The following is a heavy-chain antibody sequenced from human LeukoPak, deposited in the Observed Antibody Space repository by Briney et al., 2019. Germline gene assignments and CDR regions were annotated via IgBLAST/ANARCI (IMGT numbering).Heavy chain of an antibody. CDR2: ISSGGSTI. V-gene: IGHV3-11*01. CDR3: ARDTYDFWSGYSPSYGMDV. Sequence: PGGSLRLSCAASGFTFSDYYMSWIRQAPGKGLEWVSYISSGGSTIYYADSVKGRFTISRDNAKNSLYLQMNSLRAEDTAVYYCARDTYDFWSGYSPSYGMDVWGQGTTVTVSS. CDR1: GFTFSDYY. D-gene: IGHD3-3*01. J-gene: IGHJ6*02.